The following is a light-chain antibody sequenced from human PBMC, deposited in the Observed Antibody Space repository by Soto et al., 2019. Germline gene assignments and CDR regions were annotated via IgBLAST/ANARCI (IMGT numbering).Light chain of an antibody. J-gene: IGKJ4*01. V-gene: IGKV1-33*01. CDR1: QDISNY. Sequence: DIQMTQSPSSLSASVGDRVTITCQASQDISNYLNWYQQKPGKAPKLLIYDASNLETGVPSRFCGSGSGTDFTFTISSLQPEDIATYYCQQYDNLPITFGGGTKVEIK. CDR3: QQYDNLPIT. CDR2: DAS.